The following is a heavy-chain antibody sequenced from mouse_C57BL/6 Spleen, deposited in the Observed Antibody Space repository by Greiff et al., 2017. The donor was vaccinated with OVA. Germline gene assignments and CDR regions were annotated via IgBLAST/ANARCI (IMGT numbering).Heavy chain of an antibody. Sequence: EVQLQQSGPELVKPGASVKISCKASGYSFTGYYMNWVKQSPEKSLEWIGEINPSTGGTTYNQKFKAKATLTVDKSSSTAYMQLKSLTSEDAAVYYCARSKYDGAMDYWGQGTSVTVSS. V-gene: IGHV1-42*01. J-gene: IGHJ4*01. CDR1: GYSFTGYY. D-gene: IGHD2-12*01. CDR2: INPSTGGT. CDR3: ARSKYDGAMDY.